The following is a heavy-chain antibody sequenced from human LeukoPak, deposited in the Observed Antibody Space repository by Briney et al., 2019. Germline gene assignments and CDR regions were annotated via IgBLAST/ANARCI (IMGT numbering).Heavy chain of an antibody. CDR1: GYTFTSYA. J-gene: IGHJ4*02. CDR2: INTNTGNP. V-gene: IGHV7-4-1*02. Sequence: ASVKVSCKASGYTFTSYAMNWVRQAPGQGLEWMGWINTNTGNPTYAQGFTGRFVFSLDTSVSTAYLQISSLEAEDTAVYYCARLPPSSSSWFFDYWGQGTLVTVSS. D-gene: IGHD6-13*01. CDR3: ARLPPSSSSWFFDY.